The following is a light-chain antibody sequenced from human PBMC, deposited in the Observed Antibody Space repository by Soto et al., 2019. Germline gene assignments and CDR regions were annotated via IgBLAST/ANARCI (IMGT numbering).Light chain of an antibody. J-gene: IGLJ3*02. V-gene: IGLV4-69*01. CDR2: VTSDGSH. CDR3: QAWGTGGV. CDR1: SGHSDYA. Sequence: QLVLTQSPSASASPGASVKLTCTLSSGHSDYAIAWHQQQPEKGPRYLMKVTSDGSHTKWDGIPDRFSGSSSGADRYLTISSLRSDDEADYYCQAWGTGGVFGGGTQLTVL.